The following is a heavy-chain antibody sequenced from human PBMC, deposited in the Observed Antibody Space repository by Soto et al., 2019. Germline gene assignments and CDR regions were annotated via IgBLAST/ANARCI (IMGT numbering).Heavy chain of an antibody. CDR2: IVVGSGNT. CDR1: GFTFTSSA. V-gene: IGHV1-58*01. Sequence: GASVKVSCKASGFTFTSSAVQWVRQARGQRLEWIGWIVVGSGNTNYAQKFQERVTITRDMSTSTAYMELSSLRSEDTAVYYCAADRGVAPYCSGGSCYYRHYYYYGMDVWGQGTTVTVSS. J-gene: IGHJ6*02. D-gene: IGHD2-15*01. CDR3: AADRGVAPYCSGGSCYYRHYYYYGMDV.